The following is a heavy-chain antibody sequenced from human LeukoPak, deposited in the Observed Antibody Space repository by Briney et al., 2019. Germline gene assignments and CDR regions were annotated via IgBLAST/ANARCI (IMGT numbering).Heavy chain of an antibody. CDR1: GYSLTELS. V-gene: IGHV1-24*01. CDR3: ATDTHAVSTGSFDY. D-gene: IGHD1-1*01. J-gene: IGHJ4*02. CDR2: FDPKNGET. Sequence: GASVKVSCKLSGYSLTELSMHWVRQAPGKGLEWMGGFDPKNGETIYEQSFQGRVTMTEDTSTDTAYMYLSSLTSEDTAVYYCATDTHAVSTGSFDYWGQGTRVTVSS.